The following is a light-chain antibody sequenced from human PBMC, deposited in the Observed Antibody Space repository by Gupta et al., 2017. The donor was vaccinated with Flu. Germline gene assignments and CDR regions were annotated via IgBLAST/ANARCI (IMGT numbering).Light chain of an antibody. V-gene: IGLV4-69*01. CDR2: LNSDGSH. Sequence: QLVLTQSPSASASLGASVKLTCTLSSGHSSYAIAWHQQQPEKGPRYLMMLNSDGSHSKEAGIPDRFSGSSSGAERYLTISSLQSEDEADYYCQTWTTGIRLFGGGTKLTVL. J-gene: IGLJ3*02. CDR1: SGHSSYA. CDR3: QTWTTGIRL.